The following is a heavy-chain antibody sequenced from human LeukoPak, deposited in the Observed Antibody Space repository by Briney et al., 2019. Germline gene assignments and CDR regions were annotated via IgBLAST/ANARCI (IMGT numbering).Heavy chain of an antibody. V-gene: IGHV3-23*01. CDR2: ISGSGGRT. D-gene: IGHD2-15*01. J-gene: IGHJ4*02. Sequence: GGSLRHSCAASGFTLSSYSMSWVRQAPRKGLERVSSISGSGGRTDYADSVKGRFTISRDNSKNALSLQMNSLTAQDTALYYCAKNPRLEVGIYFDSWGQGILVTVSS. CDR3: AKNPRLEVGIYFDS. CDR1: GFTLSSYS.